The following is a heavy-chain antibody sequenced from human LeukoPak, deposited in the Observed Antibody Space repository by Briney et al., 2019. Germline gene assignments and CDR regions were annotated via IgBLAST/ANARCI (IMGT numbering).Heavy chain of an antibody. J-gene: IGHJ4*02. CDR3: ASRLRSLVVVPAAMDY. CDR2: IYYSGST. D-gene: IGHD2-2*01. CDR1: GGSISSGGYY. Sequence: PSQTLSLTCTVSGGSISSGGYYWSWIRQHPGKGLEWIGYIYYSGSTYYNPSLKSRVTISVDTSKNQFSLKLSSVTAADTAVYYCASRLRSLVVVPAAMDYWGQGTLVTVSS. V-gene: IGHV4-31*03.